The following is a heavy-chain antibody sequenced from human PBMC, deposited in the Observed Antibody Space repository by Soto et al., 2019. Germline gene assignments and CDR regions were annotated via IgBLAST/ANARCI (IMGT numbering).Heavy chain of an antibody. D-gene: IGHD3-10*01. CDR1: GFTFSSYA. Sequence: GGSLRLSCAASGFTFSSYAMHWVRQAPGKGLEYVSAISSNGGNTYYANSVKGRFTISRDNSKNTLYLQMGSLRAEDMAVYYCAVNYYASGSYYSYYYGMDVWGQGTTVTVSS. CDR2: ISSNGGNT. V-gene: IGHV3-64*01. J-gene: IGHJ6*02. CDR3: AVNYYASGSYYSYYYGMDV.